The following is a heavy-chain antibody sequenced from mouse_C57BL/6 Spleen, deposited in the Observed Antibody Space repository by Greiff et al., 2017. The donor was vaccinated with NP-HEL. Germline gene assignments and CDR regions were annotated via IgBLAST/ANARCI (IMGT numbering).Heavy chain of an antibody. CDR1: GYAFSSSW. CDR2: IYPGDGDT. D-gene: IGHD1-1*01. J-gene: IGHJ4*01. CDR3: ANRGRGAMDY. V-gene: IGHV1-82*01. Sequence: LVKPGASVKISCKASGYAFSSSWMNWVKQRPGKGLEWIGRIYPGDGDTNYNGKFKGKATLTADKSSSTAYMQLSSLTSEDSAVYFCANRGRGAMDYWGQGTSVTVSS.